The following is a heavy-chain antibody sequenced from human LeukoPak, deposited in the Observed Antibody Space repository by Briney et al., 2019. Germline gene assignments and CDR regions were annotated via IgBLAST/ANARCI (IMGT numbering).Heavy chain of an antibody. V-gene: IGHV3-30-3*01. Sequence: PGRSLRLSFAASGFTFSSYAMHWVRQAPGKGLEWVAVISYDGSNKYYADSVKGRFTISRDNSKNTLYLQMNSLGAEDTAVYYCARDFTYSSSSHFDYWGQGTLVTVSS. CDR1: GFTFSSYA. CDR2: ISYDGSNK. D-gene: IGHD6-6*01. J-gene: IGHJ4*02. CDR3: ARDFTYSSSSHFDY.